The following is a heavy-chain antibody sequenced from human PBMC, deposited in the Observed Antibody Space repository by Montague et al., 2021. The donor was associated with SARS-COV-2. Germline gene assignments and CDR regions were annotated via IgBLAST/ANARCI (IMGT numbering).Heavy chain of an antibody. CDR2: INSSGGTT. CDR3: ARESRITMLVVVITSAFDI. D-gene: IGHD3-22*01. V-gene: IGHV3-48*03. CDR1: GFTFSSYE. Sequence: SLRLSCAASGFTFSSYEMNWVRQVPGKGLEWVSYINSSGGTTFYADSVRGRFTISRDNAKNSLYLQMNSLRAEDTAVYYCARESRITMLVVVITSAFDIWGQGAMVTVSS. J-gene: IGHJ3*02.